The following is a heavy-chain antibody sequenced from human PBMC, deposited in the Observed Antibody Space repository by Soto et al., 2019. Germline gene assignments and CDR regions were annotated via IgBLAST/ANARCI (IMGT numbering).Heavy chain of an antibody. J-gene: IGHJ4*02. CDR1: GFTFTDAW. Sequence: EVQLVESEGGLVKPGGSLRLSCVASGFTFTDAWMIWVRQAPGKGLEWVGRLKNYADGATADYAAPVKGRFTVSRDDSKNTLYLQMNSLKTEDTAVYYCANINRGYSYANYWGQGPLVTVSS. D-gene: IGHD5-18*01. V-gene: IGHV3-15*07. CDR2: LKNYADGATA. CDR3: ANINRGYSYANY.